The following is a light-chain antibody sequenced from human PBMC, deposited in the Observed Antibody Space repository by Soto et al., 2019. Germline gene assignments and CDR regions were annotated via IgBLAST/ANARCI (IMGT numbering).Light chain of an antibody. J-gene: IGKJ2*01. CDR1: QRVASN. V-gene: IGKV3-15*01. Sequence: EIVMTQSPASLSVSPGDGATLSCRASQRVASNVAWYQQKPGQGRRLLIHGASTRAVGVPARFSGSGSGTDFTLTIDSLQSEDFAVYYCQQYLNWPPQYTFGQGTKLQIK. CDR3: QQYLNWPPQYT. CDR2: GAS.